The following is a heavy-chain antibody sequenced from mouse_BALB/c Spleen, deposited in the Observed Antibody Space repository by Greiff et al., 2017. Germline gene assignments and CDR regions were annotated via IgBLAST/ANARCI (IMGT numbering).Heavy chain of an antibody. CDR2: IWGGGST. V-gene: IGHV2-6-4*01. CDR3: ARKGLWYFDV. CDR1: GFSLTSYS. Sequence: QVQLKESGPGLVAPSQCLSITCTVSGFSLTSYSVHWVRQPPGKGLEWLGMIWGGGSTDYNSALKSRLSIRKDNSKSQVFLKMNRLQTDDTAMYYCARKGLWYFDVWGAGTTVTVSS. J-gene: IGHJ1*01.